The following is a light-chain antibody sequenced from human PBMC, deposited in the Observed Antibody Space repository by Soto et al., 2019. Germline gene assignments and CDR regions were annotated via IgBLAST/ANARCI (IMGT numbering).Light chain of an antibody. V-gene: IGKV1-9*01. Sequence: DIQLTQSPSFLSASVGDRVTITCRAIQVITNHLAWYYQKPGKGPKLLIYAASTLQSGVPSRLSGSGYRTEVSLTINSLKPEDFAAYYCQQINIYPYTCDQGPKLEIK. J-gene: IGKJ2*01. CDR1: QVITNH. CDR3: QQINIYPYT. CDR2: AAS.